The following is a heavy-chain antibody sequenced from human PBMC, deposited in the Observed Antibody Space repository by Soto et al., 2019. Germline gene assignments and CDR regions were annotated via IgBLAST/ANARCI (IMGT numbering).Heavy chain of an antibody. Sequence: QVQLVESGGGVVQPGRSRRLSCAASGFTFSSYAMHWVRQAPGKGLEWVAVISYDGSNKYYADSVKGRFTISRDNSKNTLYLQMNSLRAEDTAVYYCARDIMITFGGVIADSDAFDIWGQGTMVTVSS. J-gene: IGHJ3*02. CDR1: GFTFSSYA. CDR3: ARDIMITFGGVIADSDAFDI. D-gene: IGHD3-16*02. V-gene: IGHV3-30-3*01. CDR2: ISYDGSNK.